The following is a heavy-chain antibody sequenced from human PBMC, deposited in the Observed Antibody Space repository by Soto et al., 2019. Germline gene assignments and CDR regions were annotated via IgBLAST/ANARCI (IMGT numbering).Heavy chain of an antibody. Sequence: PSETLSLTCGVSGGTIRSPDWWTWVRQPPGKGLEWIGEIFQSGSTNYTPSLESRVTISVDESKNQFSLTLTSVTAADTAVYFCARGRGRYSSGWSGESLDVWGQGTTVTVSS. J-gene: IGHJ6*02. CDR3: ARGRGRYSSGWSGESLDV. V-gene: IGHV4-4*02. D-gene: IGHD6-19*01. CDR2: IFQSGST. CDR1: GGTIRSPDW.